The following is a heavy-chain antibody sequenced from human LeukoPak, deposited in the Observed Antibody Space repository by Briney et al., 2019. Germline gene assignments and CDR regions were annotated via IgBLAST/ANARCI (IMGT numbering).Heavy chain of an antibody. CDR2: IIPIFGTA. CDR3: ARDRATYYYDSSGYYQFDY. V-gene: IGHV1-69*13. CDR1: GGTFSSYA. Sequence: SVKVSCKASGGTFSSYAISWVRQAPGQGLEWMGGIIPIFGTANYAQKFQGRVTITADESTNTAYMELSSLRSEDTAVYYCARDRATYYYDSSGYYQFDYWGQGTLVTVSS. J-gene: IGHJ4*02. D-gene: IGHD3-22*01.